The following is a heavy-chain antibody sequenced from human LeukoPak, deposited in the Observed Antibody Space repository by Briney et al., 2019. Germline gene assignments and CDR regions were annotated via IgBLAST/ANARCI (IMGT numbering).Heavy chain of an antibody. CDR1: GYTFDDYA. D-gene: IGHD1-26*01. CDR3: AKDWGHSGSLTQGYFDY. CDR2: ISWNSGSI. J-gene: IGHJ4*02. Sequence: GGSLRLSCAASGYTFDDYAMHWVRQAPGKGLEWVSGISWNSGSIGYADSVKGRFTISRDNAKNSLYLQMNSLRAEDTALYYCAKDWGHSGSLTQGYFDYWGQGTLVTVSS. V-gene: IGHV3-9*01.